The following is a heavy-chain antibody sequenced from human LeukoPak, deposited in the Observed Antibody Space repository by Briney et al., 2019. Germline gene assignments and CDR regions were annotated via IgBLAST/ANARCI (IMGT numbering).Heavy chain of an antibody. J-gene: IGHJ4*02. CDR1: GFTFSSYE. Sequence: GGSLRLSCAASGFTFSSYEMNWVRQAPEKGLEWVSYISSSGSTIYYADSVKGRFTISRDKDKNSLYLQMNSLRAEDTAVYYCARGALGLRLGELSLYFDYWGQGTLVTVSS. V-gene: IGHV3-48*03. CDR3: ARGALGLRLGELSLYFDY. D-gene: IGHD3-16*02. CDR2: ISSSGSTI.